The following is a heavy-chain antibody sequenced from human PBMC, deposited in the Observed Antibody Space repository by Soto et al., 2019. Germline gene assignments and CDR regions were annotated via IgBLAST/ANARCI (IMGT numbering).Heavy chain of an antibody. D-gene: IGHD4-17*01. CDR1: GGSISSGGYS. Sequence: QLQLQESGSGLVKPSQTLSLTCAVSGGSISSGGYSWSWIRQPPGKGLEWIGYIYHSGSTYYNPSIQSPVTISVHRSNNQLSLKLSSVPAADTAVYYCARGMTTATPFDYWGQGTLVTVSS. J-gene: IGHJ4*02. CDR3: ARGMTTATPFDY. CDR2: IYHSGST. V-gene: IGHV4-30-2*01.